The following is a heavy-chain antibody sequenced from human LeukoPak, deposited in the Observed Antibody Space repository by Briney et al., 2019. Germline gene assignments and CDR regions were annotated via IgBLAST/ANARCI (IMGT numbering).Heavy chain of an antibody. D-gene: IGHD6-13*01. CDR1: DGSFSGYY. V-gene: IGHV4-34*01. Sequence: SETLSLTCAVYDGSFSGYYWSWIRQPPGKGLEWIGEINHSGSTNYNPSLKSRVTISVDTSKNQFSLRLSSVTAADTAVYYCARHAITAAGGGGWFDPWGQGTLVTVSS. CDR2: INHSGST. CDR3: ARHAITAAGGGGWFDP. J-gene: IGHJ5*02.